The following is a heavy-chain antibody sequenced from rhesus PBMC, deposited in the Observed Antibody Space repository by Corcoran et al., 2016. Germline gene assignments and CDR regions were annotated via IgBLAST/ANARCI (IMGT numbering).Heavy chain of an antibody. CDR1: GGSISSSY. CDR2: IYGSGRST. CDR3: ARGTVTLDY. V-gene: IGHV4-169*01. Sequence: QLQLQESGPGLVKPSETLSVTCAVSGGSISSSYWSWIRQAPGKGLEWIGYIYGSGRSTNYNPSLKSRVTLSVDTSKNQLSLKLSSVTAADTAVYYCARGTVTLDYWGQGVLVTVSS. D-gene: IGHD4-23*01. J-gene: IGHJ4*01.